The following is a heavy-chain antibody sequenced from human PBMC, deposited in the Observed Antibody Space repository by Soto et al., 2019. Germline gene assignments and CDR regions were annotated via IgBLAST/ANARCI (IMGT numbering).Heavy chain of an antibody. CDR3: ASGYSSGWYDSKFDY. CDR2: IIPIFGTA. Sequence: SVKVSCKASGGTFSSYAISWVRQAPGQGLEWMGGIIPIFGTANYAQKFQGRVTITADESTSTAYMELSSLRPEDTAVYYCASGYSSGWYDSKFDYWGQGTLVTVSS. D-gene: IGHD6-19*01. J-gene: IGHJ4*02. V-gene: IGHV1-69*13. CDR1: GGTFSSYA.